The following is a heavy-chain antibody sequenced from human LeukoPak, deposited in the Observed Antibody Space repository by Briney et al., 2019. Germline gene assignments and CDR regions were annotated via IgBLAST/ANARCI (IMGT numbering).Heavy chain of an antibody. CDR1: GFTFSSYA. CDR2: ISGSGGST. V-gene: IGHV3-23*01. D-gene: IGHD6-13*01. Sequence: GGSLRLSCAASGFTFSSYAMSWVRQAPGKGLEWVSAISGSGGSTYYADSVKGRFTISRDNSKNTLYLQMNSLRAEYTAVYYCAKVDSLAAAGNPFDYWGQGTLVTVSS. J-gene: IGHJ4*02. CDR3: AKVDSLAAAGNPFDY.